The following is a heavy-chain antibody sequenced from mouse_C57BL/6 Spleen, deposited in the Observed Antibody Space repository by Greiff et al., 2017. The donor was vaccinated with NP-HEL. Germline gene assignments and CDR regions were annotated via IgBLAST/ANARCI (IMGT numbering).Heavy chain of an antibody. Sequence: EVQLQQSGPELVKPGASVKIPCKASGYTFTDYNMAWVKQSHGKSLEWIGDINPNNGGTNYNQKFKGKATLTVDKSSSTAYMELRSLTSEDTAVYYCERRYDWWYFDVWGTGTTVTVSS. CDR1: GYTFTDYN. CDR3: ERRYDWWYFDV. D-gene: IGHD2-4*01. V-gene: IGHV1-18*01. J-gene: IGHJ1*03. CDR2: INPNNGGT.